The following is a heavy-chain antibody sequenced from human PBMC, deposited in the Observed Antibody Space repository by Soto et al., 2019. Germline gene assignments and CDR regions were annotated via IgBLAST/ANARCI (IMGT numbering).Heavy chain of an antibody. Sequence: QVQLVESGGGVVQPGRSLRLSCAASGFTFSSYGMHWVRQAPGKGLEWVAVIIYDGSTKYYADSVKGRFTISRDNSKSTLYLQMNSLRAEDTAVYYCAKDRMGAGVLVYFDYWAQGTLVTVSS. J-gene: IGHJ4*02. D-gene: IGHD3-16*01. CDR1: GFTFSSYG. V-gene: IGHV3-30*18. CDR3: AKDRMGAGVLVYFDY. CDR2: IIYDGSTK.